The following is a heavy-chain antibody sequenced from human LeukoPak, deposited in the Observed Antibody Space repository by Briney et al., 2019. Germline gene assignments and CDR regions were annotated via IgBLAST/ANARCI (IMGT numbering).Heavy chain of an antibody. D-gene: IGHD3-10*01. CDR1: GFTFSDYG. CDR2: IYSGGST. J-gene: IGHJ5*02. CDR3: AKAQGSGSYPFDP. V-gene: IGHV3-NL1*01. Sequence: GGSLRLSCAASGFTFSDYGMHWVRQAPGKGLEWVSVIYSGGSTYYADSVKGRFTISRDNSKNTLYLQVNSLRAEDTAVYYCAKAQGSGSYPFDPWGQGTLVTVSS.